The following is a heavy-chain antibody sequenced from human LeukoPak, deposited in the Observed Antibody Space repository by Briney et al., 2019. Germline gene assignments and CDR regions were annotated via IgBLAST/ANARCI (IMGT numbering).Heavy chain of an antibody. CDR3: ARDHAFSYYYYYMDV. J-gene: IGHJ6*03. D-gene: IGHD3-3*01. V-gene: IGHV3-7*01. CDR1: GFIFSSYW. Sequence: TGGSLRLSCAASGFIFSSYWMSWVRQAPGKGLEWVANINQDGSEKYYVDSVKGRFTISRDNAKNSLYLQMNSLRAEDTAAYYCARDHAFSYYYYYMDVWGQGTPVTVSS. CDR2: INQDGSEK.